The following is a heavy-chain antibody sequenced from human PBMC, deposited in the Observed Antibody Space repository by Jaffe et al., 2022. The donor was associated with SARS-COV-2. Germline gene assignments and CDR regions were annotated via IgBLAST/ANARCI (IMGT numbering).Heavy chain of an antibody. CDR1: GYTFTTYA. Sequence: QVQLVQSGSELKKPGASVIISCKASGYTFTTYAMDWVRQAPGQGLEWMGWINTNTGNPTYAPDFTGRFVFSLDTSVNTAYLQINTLKAEDTAVYYCARGQVFLDLWGQGTLVTVSS. CDR3: ARGQVFLDL. J-gene: IGHJ4*02. CDR2: INTNTGNP. V-gene: IGHV7-4-1*02.